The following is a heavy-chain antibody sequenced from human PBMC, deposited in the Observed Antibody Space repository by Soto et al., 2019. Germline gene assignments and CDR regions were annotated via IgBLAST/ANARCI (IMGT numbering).Heavy chain of an antibody. CDR3: ARESGYSYGTFDY. J-gene: IGHJ4*02. D-gene: IGHD5-18*01. V-gene: IGHV1-69*13. Sequence: SVKVSCKASGGTFSSYAISWVRQAPGQGLEWMGGIIPIFGTANYAQKFQGRVTITADESTSTAYMELSSLRSEDTAVVYRARESGYSYGTFDYWGQGTLVTVSS. CDR2: IIPIFGTA. CDR1: GGTFSSYA.